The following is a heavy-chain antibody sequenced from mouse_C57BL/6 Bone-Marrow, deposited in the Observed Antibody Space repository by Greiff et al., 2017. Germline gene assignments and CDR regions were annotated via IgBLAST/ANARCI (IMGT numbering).Heavy chain of an antibody. CDR1: GFNIKNTY. J-gene: IGHJ1*03. Sequence: EVQLKESVAELVRPGASVKLSCTASGFNIKNTYMHWVKQRPEQGLEWIGRIDPANGNTKYAPKFQGKATITADTSSNTAYLQLSSLTSEDTAIYYCALLLRYPYWYFDVWGTGTTVTVSS. CDR2: IDPANGNT. D-gene: IGHD1-1*01. V-gene: IGHV14-3*01. CDR3: ALLLRYPYWYFDV.